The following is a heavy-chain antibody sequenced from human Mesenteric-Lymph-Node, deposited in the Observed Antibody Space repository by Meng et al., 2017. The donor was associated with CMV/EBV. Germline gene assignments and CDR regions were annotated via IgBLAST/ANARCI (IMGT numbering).Heavy chain of an antibody. D-gene: IGHD2-2*01. CDR2: ISYDGSNK. CDR3: ARDPVPEATFGYFYGMDV. CDR1: GFTFSSYA. J-gene: IGHJ6*02. V-gene: IGHV3-30*04. Sequence: GESLKISCAASGFTFSSYAMHWVRQAPGKGLEWVAVISYDGSNKYYADSVRGRFTISRDNAENSLYLQMNSLRAEDTAVYYCARDPVPEATFGYFYGMDVWGQGTTVTVSS.